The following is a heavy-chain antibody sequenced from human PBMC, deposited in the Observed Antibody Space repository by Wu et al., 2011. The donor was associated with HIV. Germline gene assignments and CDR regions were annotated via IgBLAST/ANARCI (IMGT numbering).Heavy chain of an antibody. CDR3: ARRLGGSSGADAFDI. J-gene: IGHJ3*02. Sequence: QVQLVQSGAEVKKPGASVKVSCKASGYTFTGYYMHWVRQAPGQGLEWMGWINPNSGGTNYAQKFQGRVTMTRDTSISTAYMELSRLRSDDTAVYYCARRLGGSSGADAFDIWGQGTSGHRLF. D-gene: IGHD3-22*01. V-gene: IGHV1-2*02. CDR2: INPNSGGT. CDR1: GYTFTGYY.